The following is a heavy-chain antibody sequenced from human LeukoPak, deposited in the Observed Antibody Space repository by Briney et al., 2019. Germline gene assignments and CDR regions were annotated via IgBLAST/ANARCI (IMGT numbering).Heavy chain of an antibody. CDR1: GGSISSYY. CDR3: ARQRDDILTGYSYYFDY. CDR2: IYTSGST. J-gene: IGHJ4*02. V-gene: IGHV4-4*09. D-gene: IGHD3-9*01. Sequence: SETLSLTCTVSGGSISSYYWSCIRQPPGKGLEWIGYIYTSGSTNYNPSLKSRVTISVDTSKNQFSLKLSSVTAADTAVYYCARQRDDILTGYSYYFDYWGQGTLVTVSS.